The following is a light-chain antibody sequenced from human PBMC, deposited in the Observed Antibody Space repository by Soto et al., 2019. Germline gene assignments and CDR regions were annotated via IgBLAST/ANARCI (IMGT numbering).Light chain of an antibody. CDR1: RSNIRSNY. CDR3: ASWDDSLSGHVV. J-gene: IGLJ2*01. CDR2: RNN. Sequence: QSVLTQPPSASGTPGQRVTISCSGSRSNIRSNYVYWYQQLPGTAPKLLIYRNNQRPSGVPDRFSGSKSGTSASLAISGLRSEDEGDYYCASWDDSLSGHVVFGGGTKLTVL. V-gene: IGLV1-47*01.